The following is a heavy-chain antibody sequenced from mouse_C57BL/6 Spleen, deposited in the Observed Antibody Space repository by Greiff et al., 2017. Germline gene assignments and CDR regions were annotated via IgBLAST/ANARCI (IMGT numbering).Heavy chain of an antibody. CDR1: GYTFTSYW. V-gene: IGHV1-64*01. Sequence: VQLQQSGAELVKPGASVKLSCKASGYTFTSYWMHWVKQRPGQGLEWIGMIHPTSGSTNYNEKFKSKATLTVDKSSSTAYMQLSSLTSQDSAVYYCAYSNYWYFDVWGTGTTVTVSS. CDR3: AYSNYWYFDV. CDR2: IHPTSGST. D-gene: IGHD2-5*01. J-gene: IGHJ1*03.